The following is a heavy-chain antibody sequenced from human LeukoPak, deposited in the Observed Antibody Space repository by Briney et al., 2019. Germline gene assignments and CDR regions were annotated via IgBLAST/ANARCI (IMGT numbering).Heavy chain of an antibody. V-gene: IGHV4-39*01. D-gene: IGHD6-6*01. CDR3: ASPLGAYSSSSEGADY. CDR1: GGSISTTYY. J-gene: IGHJ4*02. Sequence: PSETLSLTCTVSGGSISTTYYWAWIRQPPGKGLEWIGSIYYSGRTYYNPSLKSRVTISVDTSKNQFSLKLNSVTAADTAVYYCASPLGAYSSSSEGADYWGQGTLVTVSS. CDR2: IYYSGRT.